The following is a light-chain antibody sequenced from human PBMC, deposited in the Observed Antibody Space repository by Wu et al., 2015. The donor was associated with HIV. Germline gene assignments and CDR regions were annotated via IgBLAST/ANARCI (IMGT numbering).Light chain of an antibody. CDR1: QSINSY. CDR3: QQRSNWLT. V-gene: IGKV3-11*01. J-gene: IGKJ4*01. CDR2: DIY. Sequence: IVLTQSPATLSLSPGERATLSCRASQSINSYLAWYQQKPGQAPRLLIYDIYNRATGIPARFSGSGSGTDFTLTISSLEPEDFAVYYCQQRSNWLTFGGGTKVEIK.